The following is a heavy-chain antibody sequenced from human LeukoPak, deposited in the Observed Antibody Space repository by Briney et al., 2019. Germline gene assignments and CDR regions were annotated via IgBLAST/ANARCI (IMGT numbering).Heavy chain of an antibody. D-gene: IGHD3-22*01. CDR2: TYTGGNS. J-gene: IGHJ3*02. Sequence: GGSLRLSCAASGFTVSSNYMSWVRQAPGKGLERVSVTYTGGNSYYAGSVQGRFIISRDISKNTLYLQMNNLRAEDSALYYCARGGRGSAAVVAPRSFDIWGQGTMVTVSS. V-gene: IGHV3-53*01. CDR1: GFTVSSNY. CDR3: ARGGRGSAAVVAPRSFDI.